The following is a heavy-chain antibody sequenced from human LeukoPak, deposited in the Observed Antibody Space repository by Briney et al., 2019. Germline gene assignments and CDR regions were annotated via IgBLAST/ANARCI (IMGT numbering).Heavy chain of an antibody. J-gene: IGHJ4*02. V-gene: IGHV3-23*01. CDR1: GFTFSSYA. CDR2: ISGSGGST. CDR3: AKGGKVVVVPAAIHVDTAMGSFDY. D-gene: IGHD2-2*01. Sequence: GGSLRLSCAASGFTFSSYAMSWVRQAPGKGLEWVSAISGSGGSTYYADSVKGRFTISRDNSKNTLYLQMNSLRAEDTAVYYSAKGGKVVVVPAAIHVDTAMGSFDYWGQGTLVTVSS.